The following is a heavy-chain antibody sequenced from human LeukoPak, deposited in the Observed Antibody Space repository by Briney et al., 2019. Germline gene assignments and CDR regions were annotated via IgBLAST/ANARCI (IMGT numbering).Heavy chain of an antibody. V-gene: IGHV3-23*01. CDR3: ATSPTRWDTAMVTY. J-gene: IGHJ4*02. Sequence: GRSLRLSCAASGFTFSSYAMSWVRQAPGKGLEWVSAISGSGGSTYYADSVKGRFTISRDNSKNTLYLQMNSLRAEDTAVYYCATSPTRWDTAMVTYWGQGTLVTVSS. CDR2: ISGSGGST. CDR1: GFTFSSYA. D-gene: IGHD5-18*01.